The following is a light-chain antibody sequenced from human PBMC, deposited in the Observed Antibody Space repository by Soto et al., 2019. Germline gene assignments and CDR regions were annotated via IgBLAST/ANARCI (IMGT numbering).Light chain of an antibody. CDR2: DGT. V-gene: IGLV2-11*01. CDR3: CSYVTTPEI. CDR1: SSDVDDYRY. Sequence: QSALAQPRSVSGSPGQLLTISCTGTSSDVDDYRYVSWYQQYPGKAPKLVIYDGTKRPSGVPDRFSGSNSGNTASLTISGLQAEDEADYHCCSYVTTPEISGTGTKVTVL. J-gene: IGLJ1*01.